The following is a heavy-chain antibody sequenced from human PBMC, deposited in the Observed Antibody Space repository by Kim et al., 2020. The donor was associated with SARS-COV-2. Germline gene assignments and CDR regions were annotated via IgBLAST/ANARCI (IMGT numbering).Heavy chain of an antibody. Sequence: GGSLRLSCAASGFTFSSYAMSWVRQAPGKGLEWVSAISGSGGSTYYADSVKGRFTISRDNSKNTLYLQMNSLRAEDTAVYYCAKDLVVVPAAIYPNYFDYWGQGTLVTVSS. CDR1: GFTFSSYA. D-gene: IGHD2-2*02. CDR3: AKDLVVVPAAIYPNYFDY. J-gene: IGHJ4*02. CDR2: ISGSGGST. V-gene: IGHV3-23*01.